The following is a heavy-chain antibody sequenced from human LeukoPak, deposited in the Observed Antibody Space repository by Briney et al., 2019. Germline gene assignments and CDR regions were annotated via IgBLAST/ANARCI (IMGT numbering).Heavy chain of an antibody. V-gene: IGHV3-74*01. CDR3: ARIIVGATGIDY. Sequence: GGSLRLSCAASGFTFSSYAMSWVRQAPGKGLVWVSRISSDGNNIQYADSVKGRFTISRDNAKNTLFLQMNSLRVEDTAVYYCARIIVGATGIDYWGQGTLVTVSS. CDR1: GFTFSSYA. D-gene: IGHD1-26*01. J-gene: IGHJ4*02. CDR2: ISSDGNNI.